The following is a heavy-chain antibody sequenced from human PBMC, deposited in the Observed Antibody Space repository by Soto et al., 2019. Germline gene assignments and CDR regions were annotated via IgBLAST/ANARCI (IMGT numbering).Heavy chain of an antibody. D-gene: IGHD1-26*01. V-gene: IGHV3-30*18. CDR3: AKARVRIVGANSFDY. CDR2: ISDDGDKR. J-gene: IGHJ4*02. Sequence: XGCLRLSCVVSGCTFSNYCMHWVRQPPGKGLDWVALISDDGDKRYYADSVRGRLIISRDNSKDTLYLQMNSLGPDDTAVYFCAKARVRIVGANSFDYWGQGTPVTVSS. CDR1: GCTFSNYC.